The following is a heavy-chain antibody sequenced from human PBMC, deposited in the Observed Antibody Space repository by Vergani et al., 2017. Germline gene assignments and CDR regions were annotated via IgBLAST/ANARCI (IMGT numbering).Heavy chain of an antibody. Sequence: VQLLESGGGLVQPGGSLRLSCAASGFTFNQYGMHWVRQAPGKGLEWVAVTWYDGNNKQYADSVKGRFTISRDNSKSTMYLQMNSLRDEDTGVYYCARDFRLLYNRFDPWGQGTLVTVSS. J-gene: IGHJ5*02. CDR1: GFTFNQYG. V-gene: IGHV3-33*08. D-gene: IGHD1-14*01. CDR3: ARDFRLLYNRFDP. CDR2: TWYDGNNK.